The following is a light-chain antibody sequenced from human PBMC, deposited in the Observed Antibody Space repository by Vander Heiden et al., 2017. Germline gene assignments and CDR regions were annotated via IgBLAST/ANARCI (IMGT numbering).Light chain of an antibody. J-gene: IGKJ1*01. CDR1: QSVTSNY. V-gene: IGKV3-20*01. CDR2: GAS. CDR3: QQYANSPPT. Sequence: EMGLRQSPGTLSLSPGERATLSCRASQSVTSNYLAWYQKKPGQAPRLLIYGASSRATGIPDTFSGSGSGTDFTLTISRLEPEDFALYYCQQYANSPPTFGQGTKVEIK.